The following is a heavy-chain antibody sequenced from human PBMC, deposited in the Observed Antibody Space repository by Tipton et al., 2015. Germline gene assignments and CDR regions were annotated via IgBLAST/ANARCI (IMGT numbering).Heavy chain of an antibody. CDR2: IIPIFGTA. V-gene: IGHV1-69*01. J-gene: IGHJ6*02. Sequence: QLVQSGPEVKKPGSSVKVSCKASGGTFSTYTITWVRQAPGQGLQWMGGIIPIFGTANYAQKFQGRVTITADASTRTAYMELSSLRSEDTAIYYCAKGGVLYYYFGMDVWGQGTTVTVSS. D-gene: IGHD2-15*01. CDR1: GGTFSTYT. CDR3: AKGGVLYYYFGMDV.